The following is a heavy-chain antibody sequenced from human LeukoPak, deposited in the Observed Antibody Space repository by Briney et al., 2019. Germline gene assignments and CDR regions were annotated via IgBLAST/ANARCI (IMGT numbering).Heavy chain of an antibody. CDR2: IYSGGRT. Sequence: GGSLRLSCAASGFTVSSNYMSWVRQAPRKGLEWVSVIYSGGRTYYADSVKGRFTISRDNSKNTLYLQMNSLRAEDTAVYYCAKDLGYCSGGSCYPDAFDIWGQGTMVTVSS. CDR3: AKDLGYCSGGSCYPDAFDI. D-gene: IGHD2-15*01. J-gene: IGHJ3*02. CDR1: GFTVSSNY. V-gene: IGHV3-53*01.